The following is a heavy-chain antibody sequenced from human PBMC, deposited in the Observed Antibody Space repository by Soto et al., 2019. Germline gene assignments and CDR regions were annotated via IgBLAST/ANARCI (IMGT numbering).Heavy chain of an antibody. V-gene: IGHV1-2*04. D-gene: IGHD1-1*01. Sequence: ASVKVSCKASGYTFTGYYMHWVRQAPGQGLEWMGWINPNSGGTNYAQKFQGWVTMTRDTSISTAYMELSRLRSDDTAVYYCARATGVTFNWSFDLWGRGTLVTVSS. CDR1: GYTFTGYY. J-gene: IGHJ2*01. CDR3: ARATGVTFNWSFDL. CDR2: INPNSGGT.